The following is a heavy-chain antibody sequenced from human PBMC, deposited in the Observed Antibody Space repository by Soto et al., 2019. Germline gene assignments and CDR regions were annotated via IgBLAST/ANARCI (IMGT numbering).Heavy chain of an antibody. Sequence: SETLSLTCTVSGGSISSYYWSWIRQPPGKGLEWIGYIYYSGSTNYNPSLKSRVTISVDTSKNQFSLKLSSVTAADTAVYYCASHNYDILAGFYNAFDIWGQGTMVTVSS. J-gene: IGHJ3*02. V-gene: IGHV4-59*01. D-gene: IGHD3-9*01. CDR2: IYYSGST. CDR3: ASHNYDILAGFYNAFDI. CDR1: GGSISSYY.